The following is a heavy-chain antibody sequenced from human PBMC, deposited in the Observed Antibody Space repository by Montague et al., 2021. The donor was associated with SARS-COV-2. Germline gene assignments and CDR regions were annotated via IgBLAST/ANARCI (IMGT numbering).Heavy chain of an antibody. CDR2: IYYSGXT. V-gene: IGHV4-39*01. CDR3: ARLWGSDIVLMVYAIKGWFDP. CDR1: GGSISSSSYY. D-gene: IGHD2-8*01. Sequence: SETLSLTCTVSGGSISSSSYYWGWIRQPPGKGLEWIGSIYYSGXTXYXXXXKXRVTISVDTSKNQFSLKLSSVTAADTAVYYCARLWGSDIVLMVYAIKGWFDPWGQGTLVTVSS. J-gene: IGHJ5*02.